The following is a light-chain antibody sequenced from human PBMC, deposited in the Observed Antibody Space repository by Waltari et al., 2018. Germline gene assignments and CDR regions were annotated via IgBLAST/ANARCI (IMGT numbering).Light chain of an antibody. Sequence: QSVLTQPPSASGTPGQRVTIPCSGSSSNIGSNYVYWYQQLPGTAPKLLIYGNNQRPSGVPDRFSGSKSGTSASLAISGLRSEDEADYYCAAWDDSLSGSYVFGPGTKVTIL. CDR3: AAWDDSLSGSYV. CDR2: GNN. J-gene: IGLJ1*01. CDR1: SSNIGSNY. V-gene: IGLV1-47*02.